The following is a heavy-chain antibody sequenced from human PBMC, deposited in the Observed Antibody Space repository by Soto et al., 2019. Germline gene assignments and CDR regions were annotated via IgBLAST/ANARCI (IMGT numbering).Heavy chain of an antibody. J-gene: IGHJ4*02. D-gene: IGHD2-21*02. CDR1: GGTFSSYA. V-gene: IGHV1-69*01. Sequence: QVQLVQSGAEVKKPGSSVKVSCKASGGTFSSYAISWVRQAPGQGLEWMGGIIPIFGTANYAQKFQGRVTITADESTSTAYMELSSLRSEDTAVYYCARVPLAYCGGDCYSDFDYWGRGTLVTVSS. CDR2: IIPIFGTA. CDR3: ARVPLAYCGGDCYSDFDY.